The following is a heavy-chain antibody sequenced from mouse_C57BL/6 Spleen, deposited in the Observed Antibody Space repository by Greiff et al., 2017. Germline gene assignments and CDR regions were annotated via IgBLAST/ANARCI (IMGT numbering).Heavy chain of an antibody. Sequence: VKLMESGPGLVAPSQSLSITCTVSGFSLTSYGVHWVRQPPGKGLEWLVVIWSDGSTTYNSALKSRLSISKDNSKSQVFLKMNSRQTDDTAMYYCARHEDDGYYLDYWGQGTTLTVSS. D-gene: IGHD2-3*01. CDR2: IWSDGST. CDR3: ARHEDDGYYLDY. J-gene: IGHJ2*01. CDR1: GFSLTSYG. V-gene: IGHV2-6-1*01.